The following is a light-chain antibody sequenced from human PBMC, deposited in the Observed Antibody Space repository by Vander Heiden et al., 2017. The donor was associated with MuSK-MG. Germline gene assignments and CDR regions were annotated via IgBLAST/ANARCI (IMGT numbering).Light chain of an antibody. CDR2: DAS. Sequence: DIQMTQSPSSLSASVGDRVTITCRASQSINSYLNWYQQKPGKAPKVLIYDASILQSGVPSRFRGSGSGTDFTLTISSLQPEDFATYLCQQSYSTPITFGQGTRLEIK. V-gene: IGKV1-39*01. CDR1: QSINSY. CDR3: QQSYSTPIT. J-gene: IGKJ5*01.